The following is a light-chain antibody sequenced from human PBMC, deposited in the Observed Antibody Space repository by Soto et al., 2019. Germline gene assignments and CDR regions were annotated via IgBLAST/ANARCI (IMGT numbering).Light chain of an antibody. CDR1: QGIRSD. Sequence: DIQLTQSPSFLSACVGDRVTITCRASQGIRSDLVWYQQKPGKAPKLLIYAASTLESGVPSRFSGSGSGTEFTLTISSLQPEDFATYHCQQLNSYPLTFGGGTKVEIK. CDR2: AAS. V-gene: IGKV1-9*01. CDR3: QQLNSYPLT. J-gene: IGKJ4*01.